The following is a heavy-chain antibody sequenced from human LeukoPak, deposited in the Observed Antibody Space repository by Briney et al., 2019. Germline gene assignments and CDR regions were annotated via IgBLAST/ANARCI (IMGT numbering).Heavy chain of an antibody. CDR2: IKQDGSEQ. CDR1: GFTFTNYW. D-gene: IGHD1-1*01. J-gene: IGHJ4*02. V-gene: IGHV3-7*01. CDR3: AREGTTEFDS. Sequence: PGGSLRLSRAASGFTFTNYWMSWVRQAPGKGLEWVGNIKQDGSEQYYLGSVKGRLTISRDNAENSLYLQLNSLRAEDTALYYCAREGTTEFDSWGQGILVTVSS.